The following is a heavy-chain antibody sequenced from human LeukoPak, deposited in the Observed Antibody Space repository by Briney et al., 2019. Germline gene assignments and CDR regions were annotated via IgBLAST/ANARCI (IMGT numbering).Heavy chain of an antibody. CDR1: GYTFTDYY. V-gene: IGHV7-4-1*02. Sequence: ASVKVSCKTSGYTFTDYYIHWVRQAPGQGLEWMGWINTNTGNPSYARGFTGRFVFSLDTSVSTAYLQISSLKAEDTAVYYCAREAYSSAYYFDYWGQGTLVTVSS. CDR3: AREAYSSAYYFDY. CDR2: INTNTGNP. J-gene: IGHJ4*02. D-gene: IGHD5-18*01.